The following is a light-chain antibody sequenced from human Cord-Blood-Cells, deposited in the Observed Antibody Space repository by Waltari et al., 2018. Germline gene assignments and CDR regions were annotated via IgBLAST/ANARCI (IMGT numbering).Light chain of an antibody. V-gene: IGKV1-27*01. J-gene: IGKJ1*01. CDR2: ASS. CDR3: KKYNSAPPWT. CDR1: QGISNY. Sequence: DIQMTQSPSPLSASVGDRVTITCRASQGISNYLAWYQQKTGKVPKLLIYASSTLQSGVPSRFSGSGSGTDFTLTISSLQPEDVATYYWKKYNSAPPWTFGQGTKVEIK.